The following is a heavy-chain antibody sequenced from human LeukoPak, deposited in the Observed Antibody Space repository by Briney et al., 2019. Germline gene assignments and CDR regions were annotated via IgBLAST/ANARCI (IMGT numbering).Heavy chain of an antibody. J-gene: IGHJ4*02. CDR1: GGSISSGDYY. Sequence: PSETLSLTCTVSGGSISSGDYYWSWIRRPPGKGLEWIGYIYYSGSTYYNPSLKSRVTISVDTSKNQFSLKLSSVTAADTAVYYCARGGLRDYYFDYWGQGTLVTVSS. CDR3: ARGGLRDYYFDY. V-gene: IGHV4-30-4*01. CDR2: IYYSGST. D-gene: IGHD3-16*01.